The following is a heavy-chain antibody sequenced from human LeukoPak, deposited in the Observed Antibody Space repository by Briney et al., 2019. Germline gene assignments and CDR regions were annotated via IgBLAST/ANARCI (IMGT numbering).Heavy chain of an antibody. J-gene: IGHJ4*02. CDR1: GFTFSSYA. CDR2: ISYDGSNK. CDR3: GRLYSSSWSNYFDY. V-gene: IGHV3-30-3*01. D-gene: IGHD6-13*01. Sequence: PGGSLRLSCAASGFTFSSYAMHWVRQAPGKGLEWVAVISYDGSNKYYADSVKGRFTISRDNAKNSLYLQMNSLRAEDTAVYYCGRLYSSSWSNYFDYWGQGTLVTVSS.